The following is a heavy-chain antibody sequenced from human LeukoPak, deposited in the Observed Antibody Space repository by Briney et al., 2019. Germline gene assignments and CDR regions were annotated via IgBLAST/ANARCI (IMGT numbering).Heavy chain of an antibody. D-gene: IGHD2-15*01. CDR3: ASSPDFYCSGGSCYSPYYYYYMDV. CDR1: GYTFTSYY. CDR2: INPSGGST. V-gene: IGHV1-46*01. J-gene: IGHJ6*03. Sequence: ASVKVSCKASGYTFTSYYMHWVRQAPGQGLEWMGIINPSGGSTSYAQKFQGRVTMTRDMSTSTVYMELSSLRSEDTAVYYCASSPDFYCSGGSCYSPYYYYYMDVWGKGTTVTVSS.